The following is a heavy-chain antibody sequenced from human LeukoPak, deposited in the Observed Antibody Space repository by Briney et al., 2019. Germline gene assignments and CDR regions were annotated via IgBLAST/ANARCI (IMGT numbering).Heavy chain of an antibody. J-gene: IGHJ4*02. Sequence: PGRSLRLSCAASGFTFSSYGMHWVRQAPGKGLEWVAVIWYDGSNKYYADSVKGRFTISRDNSMNTLYLQMNSLRAEDTAVYYCARPHDSSGYYRYWFDYWGQGTLVTVSS. CDR3: ARPHDSSGYYRYWFDY. V-gene: IGHV3-33*01. CDR2: IWYDGSNK. CDR1: GFTFSSYG. D-gene: IGHD3-22*01.